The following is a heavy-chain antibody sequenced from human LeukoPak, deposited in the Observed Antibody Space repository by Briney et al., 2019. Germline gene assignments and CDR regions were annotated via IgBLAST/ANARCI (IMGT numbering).Heavy chain of an antibody. Sequence: SETLSLTCTVSGGSIRSNYWSWIRQSAGKGLEWIGRIYSSGNTNYNPSFESRVTMSVDTSKNQLSLKLKSVTAADTAVYYCARERDGYNYGSLYYGMDVWGQGTTVTVSS. D-gene: IGHD5-24*01. CDR3: ARERDGYNYGSLYYGMDV. CDR2: IYSSGNT. V-gene: IGHV4-4*07. CDR1: GGSIRSNY. J-gene: IGHJ6*02.